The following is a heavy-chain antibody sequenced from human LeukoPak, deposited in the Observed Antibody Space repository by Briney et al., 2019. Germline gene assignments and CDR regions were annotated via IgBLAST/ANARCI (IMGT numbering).Heavy chain of an antibody. Sequence: GASVKVSCKASGYAFTSYGISWVRQAPGQGLEWMGWISAYNGNTNYAQKLQGRVTMTTDTSTSTAYMELRSLRSDDTAVYYCARASIAAAGTPFDYWGQGTLVTVSS. CDR1: GYAFTSYG. J-gene: IGHJ4*02. V-gene: IGHV1-18*01. D-gene: IGHD6-13*01. CDR2: ISAYNGNT. CDR3: ARASIAAAGTPFDY.